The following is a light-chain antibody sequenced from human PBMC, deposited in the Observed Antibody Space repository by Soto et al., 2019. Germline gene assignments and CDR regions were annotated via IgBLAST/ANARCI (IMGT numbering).Light chain of an antibody. V-gene: IGLV2-18*02. J-gene: IGLJ1*01. CDR1: SSDVGSYNR. CDR2: EVS. Sequence: QSALTQPPSVSGSPGQSVAISCTGTSSDVGSYNRVSWYQQPPGAAPKLMIDEVSNRPSGVPDRFSGSKSGNTASLTISGLQAEDEADYYCNSYTGSSTYVFGTGTKLTVL. CDR3: NSYTGSSTYV.